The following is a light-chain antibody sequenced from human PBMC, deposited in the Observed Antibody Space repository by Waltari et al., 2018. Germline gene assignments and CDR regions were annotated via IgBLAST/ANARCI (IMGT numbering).Light chain of an antibody. CDR3: QQYNSYSWT. J-gene: IGKJ1*01. CDR2: KTS. V-gene: IGKV1-5*03. CDR1: HSVRTY. Sequence: DIQMTQSPSTLSASVGDRVTITCRASHSVRTYLAWYQQKPGKAPKLLISKTSTLESGVPSRFSGSGSGTEFTLTISSLQPDDFATYYCQQYNSYSWTFGQGTEVDIK.